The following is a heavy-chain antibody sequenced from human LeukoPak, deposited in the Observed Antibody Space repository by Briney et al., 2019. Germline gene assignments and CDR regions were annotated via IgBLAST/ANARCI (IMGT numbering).Heavy chain of an antibody. CDR3: ARDRAFDI. CDR1: GGSISSGDYY. V-gene: IGHV4-31*03. Sequence: SETLSLTCTVSGGSISSGDYYWSWIRQHPGKGLEWIGYIYYSGSTNYNPSLKSRVTISVDTSKNQFSLKLSSVTAADTAVYYCARDRAFDIWGQGTLVTVSS. J-gene: IGHJ3*02. CDR2: IYYSGST.